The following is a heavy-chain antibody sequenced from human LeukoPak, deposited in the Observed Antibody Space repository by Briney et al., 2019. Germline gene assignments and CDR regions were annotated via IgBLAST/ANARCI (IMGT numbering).Heavy chain of an antibody. CDR2: IYSGDST. CDR3: AKDGGLLWFGELPRTFYYMDV. Sequence: GGSLRLSCAASGFTVSSNYMSWVRQAPGKGLEWVSVIYSGDSTYYADSVKGRFTISRDNSKNTLYLQMNSLRAEDTAVYYCAKDGGLLWFGELPRTFYYMDVWGKGTTVTVSS. V-gene: IGHV3-53*01. J-gene: IGHJ6*03. D-gene: IGHD3-10*01. CDR1: GFTVSSNY.